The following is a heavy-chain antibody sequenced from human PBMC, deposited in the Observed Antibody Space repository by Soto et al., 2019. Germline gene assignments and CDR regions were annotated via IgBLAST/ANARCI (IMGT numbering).Heavy chain of an antibody. CDR3: ADSVGVRGYSYVWTPNF. Sequence: QITLKESAPTLVNPTQTLTLTCTFSGFSFSTNGVGVGWLRLPPGKALEWLALIYWDDDTRHSPSLQSRLTISKSTSKHQAVLTMTNKGPVDTGTYYGADSVGVRGYSYVWTPNFWGPGTLVTVSS. CDR1: GFSFSTNGVG. J-gene: IGHJ4*02. V-gene: IGHV2-5*02. CDR2: IYWDDDT. D-gene: IGHD5-18*01.